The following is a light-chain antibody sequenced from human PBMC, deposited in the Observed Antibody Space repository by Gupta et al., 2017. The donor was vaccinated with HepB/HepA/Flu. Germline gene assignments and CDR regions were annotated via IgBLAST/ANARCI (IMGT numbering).Light chain of an antibody. CDR2: EVS. J-gene: IGLJ2*01. CDR1: SSDVGSYSF. CDR3: CSYANTNALV. V-gene: IGLV2-23*02. Sequence: QSALTQPASVSGSPGQSITISCTGTSSDVGSYSFVSWYQQHPGKAPKLIIYEVSKRPSGVSNRFSGSKSGNTASLTISGLQAEDEADYYCCSYANTNALVFGGGTKLTVL.